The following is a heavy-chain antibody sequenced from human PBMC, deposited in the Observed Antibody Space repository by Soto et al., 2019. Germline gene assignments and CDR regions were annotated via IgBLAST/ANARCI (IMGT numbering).Heavy chain of an antibody. J-gene: IGHJ4*02. CDR2: TRNKANSYTT. Sequence: EVQLVESGGGLVQPGGSLRLSCAASGFTFSDHYMDWVRQAPGKGLEWVGRTRNKANSYTTEYAASVKGRFTNSRDDSKNSLYLQMNSLKTEDTAVYYCARVDYGDYAYYFDYWGQGTLVTVSS. D-gene: IGHD4-17*01. V-gene: IGHV3-72*01. CDR3: ARVDYGDYAYYFDY. CDR1: GFTFSDHY.